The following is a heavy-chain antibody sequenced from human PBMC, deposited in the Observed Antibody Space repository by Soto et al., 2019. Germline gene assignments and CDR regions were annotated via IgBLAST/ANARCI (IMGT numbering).Heavy chain of an antibody. Sequence: PSETLSLTCTVSGGSITSDYWSWIRQPPGKGLEWIGEIYHSGSTNYNPSLKSRVTISVDKSKNQFSLKLSSVTAADTAVYYCARYYYDSSGYYVSGYFDYWGQGTLVTVSS. J-gene: IGHJ4*02. V-gene: IGHV4-59*12. D-gene: IGHD3-22*01. CDR3: ARYYYDSSGYYVSGYFDY. CDR1: GGSITSDY. CDR2: IYHSGST.